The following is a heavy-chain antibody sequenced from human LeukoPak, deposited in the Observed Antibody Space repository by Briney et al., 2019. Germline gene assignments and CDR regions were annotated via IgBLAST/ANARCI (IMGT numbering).Heavy chain of an antibody. CDR2: IYHSGST. D-gene: IGHD3-3*01. CDR1: GGSIKSNNW. V-gene: IGHV4-4*02. J-gene: IGHJ6*02. CDR3: ARTGYYDFWSGYYPNRGMDV. Sequence: PSGTLSLTCAVSGGSIKSNNWWSWVRQPPGKGLEWIGEIYHSGSTNYNPSLESRVTISVDTSKNQFSLKLSSVTAADTAVYYCARTGYYDFWSGYYPNRGMDVWGQGTTVTVSS.